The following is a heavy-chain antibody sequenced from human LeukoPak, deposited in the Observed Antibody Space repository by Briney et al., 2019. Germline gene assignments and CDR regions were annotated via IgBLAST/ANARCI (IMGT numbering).Heavy chain of an antibody. CDR1: GGSISSSSYY. CDR2: IYHSGST. J-gene: IGHJ4*02. CDR3: VRGSGYPYYFDY. D-gene: IGHD3-22*01. Sequence: PSETLSLTCTVSGGSISSSSYYWGWIRQPPGKGLEWIGSIYHSGSTYYNPPLKSRFTISGDTSKNQISLKVTSVTAADTAIYYCVRGSGYPYYFDYWDQGTLVTVSS. V-gene: IGHV4-39*07.